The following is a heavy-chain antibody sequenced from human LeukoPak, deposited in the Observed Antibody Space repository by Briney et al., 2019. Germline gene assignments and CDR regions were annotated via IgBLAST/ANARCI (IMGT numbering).Heavy chain of an antibody. Sequence: GGSLRLSCAASGFTFSTYSMNWVRQAPGKGLEWVSSITSSSTYIYYADSVKGRFAISRDNAKNSLYLQMNSLRAEDTAVYYCARDSSIQSLDPWGQGALVTVSS. CDR3: ARDSSIQSLDP. CDR1: GFTFSTYS. V-gene: IGHV3-21*01. J-gene: IGHJ5*02. D-gene: IGHD2-2*01. CDR2: ITSSSTYI.